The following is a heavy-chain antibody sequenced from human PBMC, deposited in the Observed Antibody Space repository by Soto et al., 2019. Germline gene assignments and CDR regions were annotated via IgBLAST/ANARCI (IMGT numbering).Heavy chain of an antibody. Sequence: GESVKSSCKGSGYSFTSYWIGWVRQMPGKGLEWMGIIYPGDSDTRYSPSFQGQVTISADKSISTAYLQWSSLKASDTAMYYCARLFYYDILTGYYHAFDIWGQGTMVTVSS. V-gene: IGHV5-51*01. J-gene: IGHJ3*02. CDR1: GYSFTSYW. CDR2: IYPGDSDT. D-gene: IGHD3-9*01. CDR3: ARLFYYDILTGYYHAFDI.